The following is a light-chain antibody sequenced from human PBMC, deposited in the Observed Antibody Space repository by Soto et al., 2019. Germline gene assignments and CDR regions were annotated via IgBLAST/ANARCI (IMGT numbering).Light chain of an antibody. Sequence: DIQMTQSPSTLSASVGDRVTITCRASQSISSWLACYQQKPGKAPKLLIYDASSLESGVPSRFSGSGSGTEFTLTISRRQPDDFATYYGQQYNSYSACGQGTKLEIK. CDR3: QQYNSYSA. CDR2: DAS. J-gene: IGKJ2*01. CDR1: QSISSW. V-gene: IGKV1-5*01.